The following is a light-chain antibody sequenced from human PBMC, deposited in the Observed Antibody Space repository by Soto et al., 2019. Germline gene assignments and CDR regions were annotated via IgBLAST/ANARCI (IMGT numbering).Light chain of an antibody. CDR3: QQSSA. J-gene: IGKJ1*01. CDR1: QSVSTW. V-gene: IGKV1-5*01. Sequence: DIQMTQSPSTLXASVGDRVTXTCRASQSVSTWLAWYQQKPGKAPKLLIYDASTLESGVPSRFSGSGSGTEFTLTISSLQPDDFATYYCQQSSAFGQGTKVEIK. CDR2: DAS.